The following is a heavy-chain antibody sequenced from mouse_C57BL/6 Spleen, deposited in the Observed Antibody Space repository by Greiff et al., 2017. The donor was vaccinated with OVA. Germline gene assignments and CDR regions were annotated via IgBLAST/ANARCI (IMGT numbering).Heavy chain of an antibody. Sequence: VQLQQSGAELVRPGASVTLSCKASGYTFTDYEMHWVKQTPVHGLEWIGAIDPETGGTAYNQKFKGKAILTADKSSSTAYMELRSLTSEDSAVYYCTRGYGYLDYWGQGTTLTVSS. J-gene: IGHJ2*01. CDR3: TRGYGYLDY. CDR2: IDPETGGT. CDR1: GYTFTDYE. D-gene: IGHD1-1*02. V-gene: IGHV1-15*01.